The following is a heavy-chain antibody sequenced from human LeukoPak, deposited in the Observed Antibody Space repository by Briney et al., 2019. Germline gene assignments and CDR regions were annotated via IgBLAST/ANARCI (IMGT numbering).Heavy chain of an antibody. CDR1: GFTFSYHA. Sequence: GGSLRLSCAASGFTFSYHAMHWVRQAPGKGLEHVSLIGSDGHRTYYANSVKTRFTISRDNGKNSLYLQMNSLRAEDTAVYYCARGASGKNRSWFDPWGQGTLVTVSS. J-gene: IGHJ5*02. V-gene: IGHV3-64*01. D-gene: IGHD1-26*01. CDR2: IGSDGHRT. CDR3: ARGASGKNRSWFDP.